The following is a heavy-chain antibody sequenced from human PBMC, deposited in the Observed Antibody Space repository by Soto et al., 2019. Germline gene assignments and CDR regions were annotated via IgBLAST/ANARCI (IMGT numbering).Heavy chain of an antibody. V-gene: IGHV1-18*01. CDR1: GYTFTGYG. CDR2: ISAYNGNT. D-gene: IGHD1-7*01. J-gene: IGHJ5*02. Sequence: ASVKVSCKASGYTFTGYGISWVRQAPGQGLEWMGWISAYNGNTNYAQKLQGRVTMTTDTSASTAYMELRSLRSDYTAVYCCARDLLITGTSGWLDPWGQGTLVTVSS. CDR3: ARDLLITGTSGWLDP.